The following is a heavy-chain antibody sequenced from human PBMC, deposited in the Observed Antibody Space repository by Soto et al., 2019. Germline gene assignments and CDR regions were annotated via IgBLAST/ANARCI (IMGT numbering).Heavy chain of an antibody. D-gene: IGHD6-13*01. CDR1: GFTFSSYA. CDR3: ANDKALDSSSWYFDY. V-gene: IGHV3-23*01. J-gene: IGHJ4*02. Sequence: PGGSLRLSCAASGFTFSSYAMSWVRQAPGKGLEWVSAISGSGGSTYYADSVKGRFTISRDNSKNTLYLQMNSLRAEDTAVYYCANDKALDSSSWYFDYWGQGIRVTVSS. CDR2: ISGSGGST.